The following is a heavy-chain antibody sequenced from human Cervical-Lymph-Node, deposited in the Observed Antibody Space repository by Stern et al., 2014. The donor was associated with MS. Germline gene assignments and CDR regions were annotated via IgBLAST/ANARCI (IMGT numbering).Heavy chain of an antibody. D-gene: IGHD4-17*01. V-gene: IGHV2-5*02. CDR2: IYWDDEK. J-gene: IGHJ3*02. CDR3: THSLHGDYYDAFDT. CDR1: GFALRNSGVS. Sequence: QVPLRESGPTLVKPTQPLTLTCTFSGFALRNSGVSVAWIRQPPGKALEXLAVIYWDDEKRYSPSLKSRLSITKDASESQVVLTMTNMDPVDTATYYCTHSLHGDYYDAFDTWGQGTMVTVSS.